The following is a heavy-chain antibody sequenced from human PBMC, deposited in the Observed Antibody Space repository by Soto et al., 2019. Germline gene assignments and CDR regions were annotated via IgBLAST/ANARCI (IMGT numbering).Heavy chain of an antibody. Sequence: WASVKVSCKASGYTFTSYAMHWVRQAPGQRLEWMGWINAGNGNTKYSQKFQGRVTITRDTSASTAYMELSSLRSEDTAVYYCARASIAARRDGMDVWGQGTTVTVSS. D-gene: IGHD6-6*01. J-gene: IGHJ6*02. V-gene: IGHV1-3*01. CDR2: INAGNGNT. CDR3: ARASIAARRDGMDV. CDR1: GYTFTSYA.